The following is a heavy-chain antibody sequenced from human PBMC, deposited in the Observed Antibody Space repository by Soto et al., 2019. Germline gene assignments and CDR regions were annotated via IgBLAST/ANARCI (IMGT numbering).Heavy chain of an antibody. J-gene: IGHJ4*02. Sequence: GGSLRVSCAASGFTFSTYAMSWVRQATGKGLEWVSAISGSGGSTYYADSVKGRFTISRDNSKNTLYLQMNSLRAEDTAVYYCAKFRGYGSGSYYFDYWGQGTLVTVSS. CDR3: AKFRGYGSGSYYFDY. CDR1: GFTFSTYA. CDR2: ISGSGGST. D-gene: IGHD3-10*01. V-gene: IGHV3-23*01.